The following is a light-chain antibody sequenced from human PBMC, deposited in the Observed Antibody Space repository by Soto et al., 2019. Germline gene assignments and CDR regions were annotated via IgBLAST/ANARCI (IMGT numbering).Light chain of an antibody. J-gene: IGKJ5*01. Sequence: EVMMTQSPATLSVSPGDTATLSCRASQSVSNNLAWYQQKPGQVPRLLIYYASIRATDVPARFSGSGSGTEFTLTISSLQSEDFALYYCQQYDNWPPITFGQGTRLEIK. CDR3: QQYDNWPPIT. CDR1: QSVSNN. V-gene: IGKV3-15*01. CDR2: YAS.